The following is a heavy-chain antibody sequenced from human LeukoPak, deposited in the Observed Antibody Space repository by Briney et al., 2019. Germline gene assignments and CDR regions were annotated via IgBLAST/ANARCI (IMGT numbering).Heavy chain of an antibody. CDR1: GGSISSYY. J-gene: IGHJ6*03. CDR3: ARLRHDYGSGTYGGAYNYYMDV. V-gene: IGHV4-59*01. Sequence: SETLSLTCTVSGGSISSYYWSWIRQSPGKGLEWIGYIYYTGSTSYNPSLQSRVTISVDTSKNQFSLRLNSVTAADTAVYYCARLRHDYGSGTYGGAYNYYMDVWGKGTTVTVSS. D-gene: IGHD3-10*01. CDR2: IYYTGST.